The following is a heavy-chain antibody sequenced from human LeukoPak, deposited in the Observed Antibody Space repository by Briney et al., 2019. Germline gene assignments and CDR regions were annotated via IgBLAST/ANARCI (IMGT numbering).Heavy chain of an antibody. CDR2: ISSNGGST. V-gene: IGHV3-64*01. CDR1: GFTVSGNY. Sequence: PGGPLRLSCAVSGFTVSGNYMSWVRQAPGKGLEYVSAISSNGGSTYYANSVKGRFTISRDNSKNTLYLQMGSLRAEDMAVYYCARDLGDYGESYWGQGTLVTVSS. D-gene: IGHD4-17*01. CDR3: ARDLGDYGESY. J-gene: IGHJ4*02.